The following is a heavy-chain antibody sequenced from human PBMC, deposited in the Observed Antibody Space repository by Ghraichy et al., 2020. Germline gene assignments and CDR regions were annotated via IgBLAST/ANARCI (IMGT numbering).Heavy chain of an antibody. J-gene: IGHJ4*02. CDR2: INCDTGGT. CDR1: GFTLSEYY. Sequence: ASVKVSCRASGFTLSEYYIHWVRQAPGQGLEWMGWINCDTGGTRYPQKFQGRVTMTRDSSISTVYMELNSLRSDDTAVYYRARVAVADSAYWGQGTLITVSS. V-gene: IGHV1-2*02. CDR3: ARVAVADSAY. D-gene: IGHD6-19*01.